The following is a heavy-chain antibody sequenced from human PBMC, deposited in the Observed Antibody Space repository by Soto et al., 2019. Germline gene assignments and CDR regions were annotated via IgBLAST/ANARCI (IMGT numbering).Heavy chain of an antibody. CDR1: GGSFSGYY. D-gene: IGHD3-22*01. CDR2: INHSGST. J-gene: IGHJ5*02. CDR3: ARGLRSYYYDSSGRRWFDP. V-gene: IGHV4-34*01. Sequence: QVQLQQWGAGLLKPSETLSLTCAVYGGSFSGYYWSWIRQPPGKGLEWIGEINHSGSTNYNPSLKSRVTISVDTSKNQFSLKLSSVTAADTAVYYCARGLRSYYYDSSGRRWFDPWGQGTLVTVSS.